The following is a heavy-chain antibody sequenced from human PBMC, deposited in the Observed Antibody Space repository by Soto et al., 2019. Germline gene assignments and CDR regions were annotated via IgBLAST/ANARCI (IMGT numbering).Heavy chain of an antibody. CDR3: ARMDRFIVGATTPFDY. D-gene: IGHD1-26*01. Sequence: PGESLKISCKGSGYSFTSYWIGWVRQMPGKGLEWMGIIYPGDSDTRYSPSFQGQVTISADKSISTAYLQWSSLKASDTAMYYCARMDRFIVGATTPFDYWGQGTLVTVSS. J-gene: IGHJ4*02. V-gene: IGHV5-51*01. CDR1: GYSFTSYW. CDR2: IYPGDSDT.